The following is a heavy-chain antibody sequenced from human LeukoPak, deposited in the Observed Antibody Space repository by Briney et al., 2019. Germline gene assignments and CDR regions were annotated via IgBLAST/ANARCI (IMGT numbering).Heavy chain of an antibody. CDR2: IKSKNDGGIT. CDR1: GFTFNNAW. V-gene: IGHV3-15*07. J-gene: IGHJ4*02. CDR3: TTGPFDY. Sequence: GGSLRLSCAASGFTFNNAWMNWVRQAPGKGLEWVGHIKSKNDGGITAHAAPVRGRFTISRDDSKNTLNLQMNSLNTEDTAMYYCTTGPFDYWGQGALVTVSS.